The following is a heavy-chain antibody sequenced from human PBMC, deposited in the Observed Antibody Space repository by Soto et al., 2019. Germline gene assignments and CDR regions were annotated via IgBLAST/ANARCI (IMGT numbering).Heavy chain of an antibody. CDR2: IIPIFGTA. D-gene: IGHD2-8*01. V-gene: IGHV1-69*13. J-gene: IGHJ4*02. Sequence: SSVKVSCKASGGTFSSYASSWVRQAPGQGLEWMGGIIPIFGTANYAQKFQGRVTITADESTSTAYMELSSLRSEDTAVYYCARATGYCTNGVCYSHFDYWGQGTLVTVSS. CDR1: GGTFSSYA. CDR3: ARATGYCTNGVCYSHFDY.